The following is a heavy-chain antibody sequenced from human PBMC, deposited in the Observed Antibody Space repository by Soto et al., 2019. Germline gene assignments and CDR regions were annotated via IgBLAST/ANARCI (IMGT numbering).Heavy chain of an antibody. V-gene: IGHV3-11*01. CDR3: ARERYSYGPYYFDY. J-gene: IGHJ4*02. CDR1: GFTFSDYY. CDR2: ITSSGSTT. D-gene: IGHD5-18*01. Sequence: QVQLVESGGDLVKPGGSLRLSCAASGFTFSDYYMSWIRQAPGKGLEWVSSITSSGSTTYYTDHVKGRFTISRDNAKNSLYLQMNSLRAEDTAMYYCARERYSYGPYYFDYWGQGTLVTVSS.